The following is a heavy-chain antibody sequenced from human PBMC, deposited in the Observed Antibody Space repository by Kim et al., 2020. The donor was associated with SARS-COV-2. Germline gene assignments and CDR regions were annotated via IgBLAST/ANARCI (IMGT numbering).Heavy chain of an antibody. D-gene: IGHD1-1*01. Sequence: QKFQGRVTITREKSASTAYMELSSLRSEDTAVYYCARDGTTRSGGYYFDYWGQGALVTVSS. V-gene: IGHV1-3*01. CDR3: ARDGTTRSGGYYFDY. J-gene: IGHJ4*02.